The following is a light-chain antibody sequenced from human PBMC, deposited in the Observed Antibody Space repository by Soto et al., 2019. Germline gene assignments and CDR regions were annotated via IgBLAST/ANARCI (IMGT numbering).Light chain of an antibody. CDR1: QDITNY. CDR2: AAS. Sequence: DIQVTQSPSSLSASVGDKITITCQASQDITNYLNWYQQKPGKAPKLLIYAASNLQSGIPSRFSGSGSETDFTLTISSLQPEDFATYYCQQSYSTPWTFGQGTKVDIK. CDR3: QQSYSTPWT. J-gene: IGKJ1*01. V-gene: IGKV1-39*01.